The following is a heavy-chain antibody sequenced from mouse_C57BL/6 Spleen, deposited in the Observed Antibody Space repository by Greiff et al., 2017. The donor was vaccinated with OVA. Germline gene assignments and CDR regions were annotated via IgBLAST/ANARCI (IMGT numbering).Heavy chain of an antibody. V-gene: IGHV2-2*01. D-gene: IGHD2-1*01. CDR3: ARMVTFAY. CDR2: IWSGGST. CDR1: GFSFTSYG. Sequence: VQLQQSGPGLVQPSQCLSITCTVSGFSFTSYGVHWVRQSPGKGLEWLGEIWSGGSTDYNAAFITRLSISKDNSKSQVFFKMNSLQADDTAIYYCARMVTFAYWGQGTLVTVSA. J-gene: IGHJ3*01.